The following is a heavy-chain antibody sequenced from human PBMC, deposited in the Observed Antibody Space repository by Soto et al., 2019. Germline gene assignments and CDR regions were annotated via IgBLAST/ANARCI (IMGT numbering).Heavy chain of an antibody. Sequence: QVQVVQSGAEVKKPGSSVKVSCKVSGDSFSSYAISWVRQAPGQRLEWMGGIIPILTTANYAQKFQDRVTITADESTSTAYLEVSSLTSEDTAVYYCARKAGGGNYYILDFWGQGTLVTVSS. CDR1: GDSFSSYA. J-gene: IGHJ4*02. V-gene: IGHV1-69*01. CDR2: IIPILTTA. CDR3: ARKAGGGNYYILDF. D-gene: IGHD2-15*01.